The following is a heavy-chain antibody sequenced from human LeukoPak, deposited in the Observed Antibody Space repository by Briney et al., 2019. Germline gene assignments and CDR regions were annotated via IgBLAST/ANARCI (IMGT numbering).Heavy chain of an antibody. CDR3: AKKVALTGYYSGMTPDAFDI. V-gene: IGHV3-23*01. Sequence: GGSLRLSRAASGFTFSSYAMSWVRQAPGKGLEWVSAISGSGGSTYYADSVKGRFTISRDNSKNTLYLQMNSLRAEDTAVYYCAKKVALTGYYSGMTPDAFDIWGQGTMVTVSS. CDR1: GFTFSSYA. D-gene: IGHD3-9*01. J-gene: IGHJ3*02. CDR2: ISGSGGST.